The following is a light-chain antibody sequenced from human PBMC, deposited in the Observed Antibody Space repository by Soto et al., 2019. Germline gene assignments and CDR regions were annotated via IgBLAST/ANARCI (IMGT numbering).Light chain of an antibody. J-gene: IGLJ2*01. CDR2: QDS. CDR1: KLGDKY. V-gene: IGLV3-1*01. Sequence: SYELTEPPSVSVSPGQTASITCSGDKLGDKYACWYQQKPGQSPVLVIYQDSKRPSGIPERFSGSSSGNTATLTISGTQAMDEYDYYCQAWGSSTGVFGGGTKLTVL. CDR3: QAWGSSTGV.